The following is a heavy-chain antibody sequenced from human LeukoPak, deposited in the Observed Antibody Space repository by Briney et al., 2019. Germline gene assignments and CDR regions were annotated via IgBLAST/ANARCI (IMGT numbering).Heavy chain of an antibody. CDR2: IYHTGST. D-gene: IGHD3-22*01. CDR3: ASAGASSGYSPLHY. J-gene: IGHJ4*02. V-gene: IGHV4-59*01. CDR1: GGSISNYY. Sequence: SETLSLTCTVSGGSISNYYWSWIRQPPGKGLECIGYIYHTGSTSYNPSLKSRVTISVDTSKNQSSLKLSSVTGADTAVYYCASAGASSGYSPLHYWGQGTLVTVSS.